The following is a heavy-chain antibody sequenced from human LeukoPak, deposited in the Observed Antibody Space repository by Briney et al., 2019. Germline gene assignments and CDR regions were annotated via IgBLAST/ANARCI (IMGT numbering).Heavy chain of an antibody. CDR2: IYTSGST. CDR1: GGSISSYY. D-gene: IGHD2-2*01. Sequence: PSETLSLTCTVSGGSISSYYWSWIRQPAGKGLEWIGRIYTSGSTNYNPSLKSRVTMSVDTSKNQFSLKLGSVTAADTAVYYCARDWRPYCSSTSCYYYYYMDVWGKGTTATVSS. V-gene: IGHV4-4*07. CDR3: ARDWRPYCSSTSCYYYYYMDV. J-gene: IGHJ6*03.